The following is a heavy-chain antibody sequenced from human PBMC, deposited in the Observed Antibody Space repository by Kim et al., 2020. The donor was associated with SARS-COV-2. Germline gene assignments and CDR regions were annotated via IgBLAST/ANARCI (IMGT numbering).Heavy chain of an antibody. CDR1: GGSMNNNY. D-gene: IGHD3-3*01. Sequence: SQTLSLTCTVSGGSMNNNYWSWIRQPPGKGLEWVGYIYNSGNTNYNPSLKSRLTISVDTSKNQFSLKLSSVTAADTAVYYCARSPVGGYYPHYHYYGMDVWGQGTTVTVSS. CDR2: IYNSGNT. V-gene: IGHV4-59*01. J-gene: IGHJ6*02. CDR3: ARSPVGGYYPHYHYYGMDV.